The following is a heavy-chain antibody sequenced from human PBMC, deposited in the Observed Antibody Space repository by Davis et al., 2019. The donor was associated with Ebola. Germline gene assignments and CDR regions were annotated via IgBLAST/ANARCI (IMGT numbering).Heavy chain of an antibody. CDR3: ASPGIVWGAFDI. J-gene: IGHJ3*02. CDR2: FYYSGST. V-gene: IGHV4-39*01. Sequence: SETLSLTCTVSGGSISSSSYYWGWFRQPPGKGPEWIGRFYYSGSTYYNPSLKRRFTISVDTSKNQFSLKLSSVTAADTAVYYCASPGIVWGAFDIWGQGTMITVSS. D-gene: IGHD7-27*01. CDR1: GGSISSSSYY.